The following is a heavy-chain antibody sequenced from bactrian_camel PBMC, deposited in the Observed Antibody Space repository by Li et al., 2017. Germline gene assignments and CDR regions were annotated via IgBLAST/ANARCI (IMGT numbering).Heavy chain of an antibody. CDR3: AADVGSMSGNCQPNY. J-gene: IGHJ4*01. CDR1: GFTYRGHG. CDR2: LDDAGCI. D-gene: IGHD8*01. Sequence: HVQLVESGGGAVQPGGSLRLSCVVSGFTYRGHGLAWFRRGPGKAREAVARLDDAGCIAYADSVKGRFTISHDNANNILYLQMNNLKPEDTAMYYCAADVGSMSGNCQPNYWGQGTQVTVS. V-gene: IGHV3S26*01.